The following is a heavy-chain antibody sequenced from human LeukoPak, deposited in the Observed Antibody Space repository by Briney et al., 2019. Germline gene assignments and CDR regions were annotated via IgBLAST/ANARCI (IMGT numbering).Heavy chain of an antibody. CDR3: ARGITILGVFTLYYYLDV. V-gene: IGHV1-8*03. CDR1: GYTFTSYD. D-gene: IGHD3-3*01. Sequence: ASVKVSCQASGYTFTSYDINWVRQATGQGLEWMGWMNPNSGNTGYAQKFQGRVTITRNTSISTAYMELSSLRSEDTAVYYCARGITILGVFTLYYYLDVWGKGTTVTVSS. CDR2: MNPNSGNT. J-gene: IGHJ6*03.